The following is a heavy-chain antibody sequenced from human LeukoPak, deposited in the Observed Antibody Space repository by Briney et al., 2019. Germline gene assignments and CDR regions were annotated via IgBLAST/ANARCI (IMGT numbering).Heavy chain of an antibody. J-gene: IGHJ4*02. Sequence: ETSVKVSCKASGGTFSSYAIGWVRQAPGQGLEWIGGIIPILGTANYAQKFQGRVTITTDESTRTAYMELSSLRAEETAVYYCARESYRGGYYFDYWGQGTLVTVSS. V-gene: IGHV1-69*05. D-gene: IGHD3-22*01. CDR3: ARESYRGGYYFDY. CDR2: IIPILGTA. CDR1: GGTFSSYA.